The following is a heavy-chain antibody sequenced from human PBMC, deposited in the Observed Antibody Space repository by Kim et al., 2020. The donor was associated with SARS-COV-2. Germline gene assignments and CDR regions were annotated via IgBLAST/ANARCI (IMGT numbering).Heavy chain of an antibody. CDR2: INHSGST. CDR1: GGSFSGYY. D-gene: IGHD3-10*01. CDR3: AREANYGLAIIDY. Sequence: SETLSLTCAVYGGSFSGYYWSWIRQPPGKGLEWIGEINHSGSTNSNPSLKRRVTISVDTSKNQFSLKLSSVTAADTAVYYCAREANYGLAIIDYWGQGTLVTVSS. J-gene: IGHJ4*02. V-gene: IGHV4-34*01.